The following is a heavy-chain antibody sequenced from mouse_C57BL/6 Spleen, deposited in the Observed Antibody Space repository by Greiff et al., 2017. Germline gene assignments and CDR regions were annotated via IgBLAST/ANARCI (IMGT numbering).Heavy chain of an antibody. CDR2: ILPGSGST. CDR1: GYTFTGYW. D-gene: IGHD1-3*01. J-gene: IGHJ2*01. Sequence: QVQLKQSGAELMKPGASVKLSCKATGYTFTGYWIEWVKQRPGHGLEWIGEILPGSGSTNYNEKFKGKATFTADTSSNTAYRQLSSLTTEDSAIYYCARKVGAQASYFDYWGQGTTLTVSS. V-gene: IGHV1-9*01. CDR3: ARKVGAQASYFDY.